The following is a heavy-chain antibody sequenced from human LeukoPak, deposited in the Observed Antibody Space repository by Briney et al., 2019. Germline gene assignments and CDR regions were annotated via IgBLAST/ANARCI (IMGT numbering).Heavy chain of an antibody. D-gene: IGHD4-17*01. V-gene: IGHV5-51*01. Sequence: GESLKISCRFSGFDFTRDWIGWVRQMPGKGLEWMGIIFPDDPDTRYSPSFQGQVTPSADKSISTAYLQWSSLKASDTAIYYCARRDPTTVTAFDYWGQGTLVTVSS. J-gene: IGHJ4*02. CDR2: IFPDDPDT. CDR3: ARRDPTTVTAFDY. CDR1: GFDFTRDW.